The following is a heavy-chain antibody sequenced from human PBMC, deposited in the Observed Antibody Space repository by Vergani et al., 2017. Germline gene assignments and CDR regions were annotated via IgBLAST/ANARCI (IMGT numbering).Heavy chain of an antibody. CDR3: AGGMVRRVIMIMDYSMDV. Sequence: QVQLVQSGAEVKKPGSSVKVSCKASGGTFSSYAISWVRQAPGQGLEWMGGIIPIFGTANYAQKFQGRVTITADESTSTAYMELSSLRSEDTAVYYCAGGMVRRVIMIMDYSMDVWGQGTTVTVSS. CDR2: IIPIFGTA. J-gene: IGHJ6*02. V-gene: IGHV1-69*12. D-gene: IGHD3-10*01. CDR1: GGTFSSYA.